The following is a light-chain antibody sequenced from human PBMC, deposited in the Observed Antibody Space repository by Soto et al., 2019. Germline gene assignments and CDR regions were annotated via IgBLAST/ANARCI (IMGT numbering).Light chain of an antibody. CDR1: QSVRSF. CDR2: GTS. CDR3: QYYGSSPRT. J-gene: IGKJ5*01. Sequence: EIVMTQSPATLSVSPGARAPLSCRASQSVRSFLGWYQQKPGQAPRLLIYGTSNRATGIPDRFSGSGSGPDFSLIISRLEPEDFAVYYCQYYGSSPRTFGQGTRLEI. V-gene: IGKV3-20*01.